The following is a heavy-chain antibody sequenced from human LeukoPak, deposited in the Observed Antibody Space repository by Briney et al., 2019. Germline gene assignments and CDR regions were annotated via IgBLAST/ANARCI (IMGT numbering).Heavy chain of an antibody. J-gene: IGHJ4*02. CDR1: GINFADYA. CDR3: AKESGEFDY. V-gene: IGHV3-43*02. CDR2: ISADGGST. Sequence: GGSLRLSCVVSGINFADYAMHWVRQPPGKGLEWVSLISADGGSTFSADSVKGRFSISRDNSKNSLYLQMNSLRSEDTAMYYCAKESGEFDYWGQGTLVAVSS.